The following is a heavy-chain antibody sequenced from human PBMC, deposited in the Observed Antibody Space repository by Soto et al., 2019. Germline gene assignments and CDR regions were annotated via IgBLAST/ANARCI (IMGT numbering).Heavy chain of an antibody. CDR2: IIPIFGTV. D-gene: IGHD2-2*01. J-gene: IGHJ6*02. CDR3: ARDAGYCSGTGCGTNYGMDV. V-gene: IGHV1-69*01. CDR1: GGTFSRDA. Sequence: QVQLVQSGAEVKKPGSSVKVSCKASGGTFSRDAISWVRQAPGQGLEWMGEIIPIFGTVYYAQKFRGRVTITADESTSTAYMELSSLRSEDRAVYYCARDAGYCSGTGCGTNYGMDVWGQGTTVTVSS.